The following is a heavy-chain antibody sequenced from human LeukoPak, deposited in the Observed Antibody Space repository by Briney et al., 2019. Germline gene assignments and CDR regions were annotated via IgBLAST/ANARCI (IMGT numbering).Heavy chain of an antibody. CDR2: ISGSGGST. CDR1: GFTFSSYA. Sequence: PGGSLRLSCAASGFTFSSYAVSWVRQAPGKGLEWVSGISGSGGSTHHADSVKGRFTISRDNSKNTLYLQMNSLRAEDTAVYYCARTFDYSNYPFDYWGQGTLVTVSS. CDR3: ARTFDYSNYPFDY. V-gene: IGHV3-23*01. D-gene: IGHD4-11*01. J-gene: IGHJ4*02.